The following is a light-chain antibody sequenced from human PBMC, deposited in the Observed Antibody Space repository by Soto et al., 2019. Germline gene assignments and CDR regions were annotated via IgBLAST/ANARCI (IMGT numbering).Light chain of an antibody. Sequence: QSVLTQPPSVSGAPGQRVTISCTGSSSNIGAGYDVHWYQQLPGTAPKLLIYGNHNRPSGVPDRFSGSKSGTSASLAITALQAEDEADYYCQSYDSSLSGSWVFGGGTKLTVL. V-gene: IGLV1-40*01. CDR1: SSNIGAGYD. CDR3: QSYDSSLSGSWV. J-gene: IGLJ3*02. CDR2: GNH.